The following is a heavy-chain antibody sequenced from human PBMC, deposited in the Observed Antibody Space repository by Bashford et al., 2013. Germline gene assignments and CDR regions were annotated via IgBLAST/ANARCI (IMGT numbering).Heavy chain of an antibody. CDR2: ISPRGGA. J-gene: IGHJ4*02. Sequence: IAHISPRGGADYNPSLKGRVSMSIDTSKNQFSLQMTAVTAADTAVYFCARHSIGSNWGYFFDHWGQGILVTVSS. CDR3: ARHSIGSNWGYFFDH. D-gene: IGHD7-27*01. V-gene: IGHV4-4*07.